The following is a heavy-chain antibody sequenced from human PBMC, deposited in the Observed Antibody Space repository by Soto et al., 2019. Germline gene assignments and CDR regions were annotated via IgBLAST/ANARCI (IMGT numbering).Heavy chain of an antibody. CDR1: GYTFTAFF. D-gene: IGHD2-15*01. CDR3: ARAPAGFNTTWYTWFDP. V-gene: IGHV1-2*04. Sequence: QVQLVQSGAEVKKPGASVKVFCKASGYTFTAFFIHWVRHAPGQGLEWMGWIDSNSGTTKSAQKFQGWITMNWDTSVSTAYMELNMLTSDDTAIYYCARAPAGFNTTWYTWFDPWGQGTLVTVSS. CDR2: IDSNSGTT. J-gene: IGHJ5*02.